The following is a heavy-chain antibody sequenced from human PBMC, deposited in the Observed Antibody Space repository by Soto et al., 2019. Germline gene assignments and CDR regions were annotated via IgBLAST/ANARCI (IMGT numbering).Heavy chain of an antibody. V-gene: IGHV3-64D*08. CDR2: ISSNGGST. CDR3: VSPVLRFLEWSAYGMDV. J-gene: IGHJ6*02. CDR1: GFTFSSYA. D-gene: IGHD3-3*01. Sequence: PGGSLRLSCSASGFTFSSYAMHWVRQAPGKGLEYVSAISSNGGSTYYADSVKGRFTISRDNSKNTLYLQMSSLRAEDTAVYYCVSPVLRFLEWSAYGMDVWGQGTTVTVSS.